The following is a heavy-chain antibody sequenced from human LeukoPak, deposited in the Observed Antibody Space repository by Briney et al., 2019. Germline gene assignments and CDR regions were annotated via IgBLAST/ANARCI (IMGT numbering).Heavy chain of an antibody. CDR1: GYTFTGYY. Sequence: ASVKVPCKASGYTFTGYYVHWVRQAPGQGLEWMGWINPDSGDTHYLQKFQGRVTMTRDTSISTAYMELSRLRSDDSAVYYCTRDLLGGSGTFDPWGQGTLVTVSS. CDR3: TRDLLGGSGTFDP. V-gene: IGHV1-2*02. J-gene: IGHJ5*02. D-gene: IGHD3-10*01. CDR2: INPDSGDT.